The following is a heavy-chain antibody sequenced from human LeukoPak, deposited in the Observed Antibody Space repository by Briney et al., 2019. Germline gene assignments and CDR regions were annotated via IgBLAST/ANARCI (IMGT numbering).Heavy chain of an antibody. Sequence: PGGSLRLSCAASGFTFSSYWMSWVRQAPGKGLEWVANIKQDGSEKYYVDSVKGRFTISRDNAKNSLYLQMNSLRAEDTAVYYCARLGDDYGDYGPPGVSYGMDVWGQGTTVTVSS. V-gene: IGHV3-7*01. CDR3: ARLGDDYGDYGPPGVSYGMDV. CDR2: IKQDGSEK. J-gene: IGHJ6*02. CDR1: GFTFSSYW. D-gene: IGHD4-17*01.